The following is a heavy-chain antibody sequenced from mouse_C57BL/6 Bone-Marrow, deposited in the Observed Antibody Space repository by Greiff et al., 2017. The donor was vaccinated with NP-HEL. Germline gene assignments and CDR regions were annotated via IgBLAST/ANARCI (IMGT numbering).Heavy chain of an antibody. CDR3: ARPGTGAY. CDR2: INPYNGGT. J-gene: IGHJ3*01. D-gene: IGHD3-3*01. Sequence: VQLKQSGPVLVKPGASVKMSCKASGYTFTDYYMNWVKQSHGKSLEWIGVINPYNGGTSYNQKFKGKATLTADKSSSTAYMQLSSLTSEDSAVYFCARPGTGAYWGQGTLVTVSA. CDR1: GYTFTDYY. V-gene: IGHV1-19*01.